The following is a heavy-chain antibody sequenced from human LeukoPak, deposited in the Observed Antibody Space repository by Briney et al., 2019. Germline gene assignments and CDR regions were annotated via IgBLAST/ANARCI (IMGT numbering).Heavy chain of an antibody. Sequence: GGSLRLSCAASGFTFNSYGMHWVRQAPGKGLEWVAFIRYDGSNKYYADSVKGRFTISRDNSKNTLYLQMNSLRAEDTAVYYCAKGVDYYYYYYMDVWGKGTTVTVSS. J-gene: IGHJ6*03. CDR2: IRYDGSNK. CDR1: GFTFNSYG. V-gene: IGHV3-30*02. CDR3: AKGVDYYYYYYMDV.